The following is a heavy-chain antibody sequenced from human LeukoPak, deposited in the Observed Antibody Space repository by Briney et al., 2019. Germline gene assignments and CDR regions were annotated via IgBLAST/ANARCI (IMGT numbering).Heavy chain of an antibody. V-gene: IGHV4-30-2*01. CDR3: ARETKNYDFWSGYLI. CDR2: IYHSGST. J-gene: IGHJ3*02. CDR1: GGSISSGGYY. D-gene: IGHD3-3*01. Sequence: SQTLSLTCTVSGGSISSGGYYWSWIRQPPGKGLEWIGYIYHSGSTYYNPSLKSRVTISVDRSKNQFSLKLSSVTAADTAVYYCARETKNYDFWSGYLIWGQGTMVTVSS.